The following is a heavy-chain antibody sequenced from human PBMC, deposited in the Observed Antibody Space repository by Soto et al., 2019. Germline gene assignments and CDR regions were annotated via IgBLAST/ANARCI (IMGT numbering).Heavy chain of an antibody. CDR1: GGSISSYY. CDR3: ARVGPYRNLDY. V-gene: IGHV4-59*01. J-gene: IGHJ4*02. Sequence: SETLSLTCTVSGGSISSYYWSWIRQPPGKGLEWIGYIYYSGSTNYNPSLKSRVTISVDTSKNQFSLKLSSVTAADTAVYYCARVGPYRNLDYWGQGTLVTVS. CDR2: IYYSGST. D-gene: IGHD4-4*01.